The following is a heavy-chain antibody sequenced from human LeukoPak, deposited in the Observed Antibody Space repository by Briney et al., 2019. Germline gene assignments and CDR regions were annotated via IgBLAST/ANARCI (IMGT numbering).Heavy chain of an antibody. J-gene: IGHJ4*02. D-gene: IGHD4-17*01. CDR1: GGTFSYYY. Sequence: SETLSLTCAVYGGTFSYYYWSWIRQPPGRGLEWIGEINHSGITNYNPSLKSRVTISADTSKNQFSLKLTSVTAADTAVYYCANPARDFADSGAITWWGQGTLVTVSS. CDR2: INHSGIT. CDR3: ANPARDFADSGAITW. V-gene: IGHV4-34*08.